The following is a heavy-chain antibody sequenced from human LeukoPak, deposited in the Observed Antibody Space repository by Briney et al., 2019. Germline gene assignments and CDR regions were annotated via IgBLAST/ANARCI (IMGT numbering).Heavy chain of an antibody. J-gene: IGHJ5*02. CDR2: INHSGST. CDR1: GGSIDSTNY. CDR3: AGSLRYYDILT. V-gene: IGHV4-34*01. D-gene: IGHD3-9*01. Sequence: SETLSLTCGVSGGSIDSTNYWSWIRQPPGKGLEWIGEINHSGSTNYNPSLKSRVTISVDTSKNQFSLKLSSVTAADTAVYYCAGSLRYYDILTWGQGTLVTVSS.